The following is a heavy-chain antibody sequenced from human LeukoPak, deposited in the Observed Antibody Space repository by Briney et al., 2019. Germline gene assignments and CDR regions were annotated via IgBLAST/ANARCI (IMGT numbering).Heavy chain of an antibody. CDR2: ISYDGSDK. Sequence: PGGSLRLSCAASGFTLRSYYMHWVRQAPGKGLEWVAVISYDGSDKYYADSVKGRFTISGDNSKNTLYLQMSSLRAEDTAVYYCARAANYDYWGQGTLVTVSS. CDR1: GFTLRSYY. V-gene: IGHV3-30*03. CDR3: ARAANYDY. J-gene: IGHJ4*02.